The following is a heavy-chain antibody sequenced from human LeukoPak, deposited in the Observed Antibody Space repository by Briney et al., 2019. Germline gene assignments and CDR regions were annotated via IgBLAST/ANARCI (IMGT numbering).Heavy chain of an antibody. CDR3: SKDLTSDFGGDLDP. Sequence: GGSLRLSCAASGFTFSNYGMHWVRQAPGKGLEWVALISFDGSQKYYADSVEGRFTISRDNSKSTVYLQMNSLRVEDAAVYYCSKDLTSDFGGDLDPWGQGTLVTVSS. J-gene: IGHJ5*02. D-gene: IGHD3-10*01. CDR2: ISFDGSQK. V-gene: IGHV3-30*02. CDR1: GFTFSNYG.